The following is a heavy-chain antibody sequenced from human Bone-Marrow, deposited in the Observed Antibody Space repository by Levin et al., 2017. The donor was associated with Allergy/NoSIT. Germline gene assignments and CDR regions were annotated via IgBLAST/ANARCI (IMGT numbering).Heavy chain of an antibody. V-gene: IGHV1-46*03. CDR2: INPSGGST. J-gene: IGHJ4*02. CDR1: GYTFINYY. Sequence: PGASVKVSCKAAGYTFINYYLQWVRQAPGEGLEWMGIINPSGGSTNYAQKFQGRVTMTRDTSTTTVYMELNSLRSEDTAMYFCCRSLYYYGSDSYCDYWGRGTLVTVSS. D-gene: IGHD3-10*01. CDR3: CRSLYYYGSDSYCDY.